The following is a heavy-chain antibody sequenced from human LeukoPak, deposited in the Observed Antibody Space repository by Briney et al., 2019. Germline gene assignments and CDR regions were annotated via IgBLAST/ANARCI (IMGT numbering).Heavy chain of an antibody. J-gene: IGHJ4*02. Sequence: ASVKVSCXASGYTFTNYDINWVRQATGQGLEWMGYKNPNSGNSAYAQKFQGRVTITTDASITTAYMELSGLRSEDTALYYCAREGLDYWDQGTLVTVSS. V-gene: IGHV1-8*01. CDR3: AREGLDY. CDR1: GYTFTNYD. CDR2: KNPNSGNS.